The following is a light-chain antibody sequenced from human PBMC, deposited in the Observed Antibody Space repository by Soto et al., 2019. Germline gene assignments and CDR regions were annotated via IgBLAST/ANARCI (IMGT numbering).Light chain of an antibody. CDR2: DAS. Sequence: EIVLTQSPATLSLSPVSRATLSCRASQSVSSYLAWYQQKPGQAPSLLIYDASNRATGIPARFSGSGSGTDFTLTISSLEPEDFAVYYCQQRSNWPTFGQGTRLEIK. CDR1: QSVSSY. J-gene: IGKJ5*01. CDR3: QQRSNWPT. V-gene: IGKV3-11*01.